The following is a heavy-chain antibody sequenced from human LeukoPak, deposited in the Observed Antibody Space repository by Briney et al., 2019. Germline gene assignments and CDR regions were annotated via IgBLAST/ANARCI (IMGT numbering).Heavy chain of an antibody. D-gene: IGHD3-10*01. CDR3: ARAVGGDGSGSL. CDR2: IYYRVTS. J-gene: IGHJ4*01. V-gene: IGHV4-61*01. Sequence: PSETLSLTCTVSGGSISSDNYSWSWIRQPPGKGLEWIGYIYYRVTSDYNPSLKSRVTMSVDMSTRQISLKLSSVTAADTAVYYCARAVGGDGSGSLWGPGTLVTVSS. CDR1: GGSISSDNYS.